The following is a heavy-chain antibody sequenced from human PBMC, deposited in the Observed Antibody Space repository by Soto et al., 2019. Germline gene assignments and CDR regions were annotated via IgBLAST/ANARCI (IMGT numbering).Heavy chain of an antibody. CDR1: GGSISSYY. V-gene: IGHV4-59*01. J-gene: IGHJ6*03. CDR3: ARVDSGTIFGVVIKPYYYYYMDV. Sequence: SETLSLTCTVSGGSISSYYWSWIRQPPGKGLEWIGYIYYSGSTNYNPSLKSRVTISVDTSKNQFSLKLSSVTAADTAVYYCARVDSGTIFGVVIKPYYYYYMDVWGKGTTVTVSS. D-gene: IGHD3-3*01. CDR2: IYYSGST.